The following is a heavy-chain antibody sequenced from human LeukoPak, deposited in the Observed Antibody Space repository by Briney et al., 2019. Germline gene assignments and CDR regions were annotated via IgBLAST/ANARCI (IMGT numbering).Heavy chain of an antibody. CDR3: ARDQTIAYFGCSGGSCYGGGIDY. J-gene: IGHJ4*02. V-gene: IGHV1-18*01. Sequence: ASVKVSCKASGYTFTSYGISWVRQAPGQGLEWMGWISAYNGNTNYAQKLQGRVTMTTDTSTSTAYMELRSLRSDDTAVYYCARDQTIAYFGCSGGSCYGGGIDYWGQGTLVTVSS. CDR2: ISAYNGNT. CDR1: GYTFTSYG. D-gene: IGHD2-15*01.